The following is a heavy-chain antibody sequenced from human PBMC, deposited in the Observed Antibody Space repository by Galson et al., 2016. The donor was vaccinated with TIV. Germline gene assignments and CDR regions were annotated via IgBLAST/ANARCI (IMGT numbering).Heavy chain of an antibody. D-gene: IGHD3/OR15-3a*01. Sequence: SLRLSCAASGFTFSDFWIHWVRQTPGRGPVWVSRINGDGSDMTYADSVKGRFTISRDNAENTLYLQMNSLRVDDTAVYYCARAGDWLGVYGLDVWGQGTTVTVPS. CDR1: GFTFSDFW. V-gene: IGHV3-74*01. CDR2: INGDGSDM. CDR3: ARAGDWLGVYGLDV. J-gene: IGHJ6*02.